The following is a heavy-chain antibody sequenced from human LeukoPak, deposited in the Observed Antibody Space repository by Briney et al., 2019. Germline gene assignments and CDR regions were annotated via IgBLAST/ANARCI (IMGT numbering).Heavy chain of an antibody. CDR1: GYTFTGYY. CDR3: AARGYCSSASCYTGYYYYYMDV. D-gene: IGHD2-2*02. CDR2: INPNSGGT. J-gene: IGHJ6*03. Sequence: ASVKVSCKASGYTFTGYYMHWVRPAPGQGLEWMGWINPNSGGTNYAQKFQGRVTMTRDTSISTAYMELSRLRSDDTAVYYCAARGYCSSASCYTGYYYYYMDVWGKGTTVTVSS. V-gene: IGHV1-2*02.